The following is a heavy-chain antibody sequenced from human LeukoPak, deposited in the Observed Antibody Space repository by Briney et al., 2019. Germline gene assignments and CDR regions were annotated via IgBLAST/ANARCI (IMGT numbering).Heavy chain of an antibody. V-gene: IGHV1-2*02. CDR1: GYTFTGYY. CDR3: AREGYSSSSRWFDP. D-gene: IGHD6-13*01. J-gene: IGHJ5*02. Sequence: ASVKVSCKASGYTFTGYYIHWVRQAPGQGLEWMGWINPNSGGTNYAQKFQGRVTMTRDTSISTAYMELSRLRSDDTAVYYCAREGYSSSSRWFDPWGQGTLVTVSS. CDR2: INPNSGGT.